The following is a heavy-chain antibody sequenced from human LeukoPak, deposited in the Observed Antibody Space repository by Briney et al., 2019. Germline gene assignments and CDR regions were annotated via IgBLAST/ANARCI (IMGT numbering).Heavy chain of an antibody. Sequence: SGTLSLIGTVSGGSLCSSYWLWLRQPPGQGLEWIGYIYYSGSTNYNPSLKSRVTISVDTSKNQFSLKLSSVTAADTAVYYCARDGGSYGYYYWGQGTLVTVSS. J-gene: IGHJ4*02. CDR1: GGSLCSSY. V-gene: IGHV4-59*01. CDR2: IYYSGST. CDR3: ARDGGSYGYYY. D-gene: IGHD5-18*01.